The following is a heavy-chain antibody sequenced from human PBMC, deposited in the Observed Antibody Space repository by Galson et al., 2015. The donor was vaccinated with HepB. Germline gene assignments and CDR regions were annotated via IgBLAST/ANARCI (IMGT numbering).Heavy chain of an antibody. V-gene: IGHV3-30*02. D-gene: IGHD3-22*01. Sequence: SLRLSCAASGFTFSSYGMHWVRQAPGKGLEWVAFIRYDGSNKYYADSVKGRFTIPRDNSKNTLYLQMNSLRAEDTAVYYCAKDFKIGPRRDRELIPQNYDSSDRAAFDIWGQGTMVTVSS. J-gene: IGHJ3*02. CDR3: AKDFKIGPRRDRELIPQNYDSSDRAAFDI. CDR2: IRYDGSNK. CDR1: GFTFSSYG.